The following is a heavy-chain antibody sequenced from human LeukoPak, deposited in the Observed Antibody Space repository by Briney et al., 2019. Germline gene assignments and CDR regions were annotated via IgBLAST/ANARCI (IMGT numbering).Heavy chain of an antibody. Sequence: SVKVSCKASGGTFSSYAISWVRQAPGQGLEWMGGIIPIFGTANYAQKFQGRVTITADESTSTAHMELSSLRSEDTAVYYCARGYLPYYYDSSGYYPLGYCGQGTLVTASS. CDR3: ARGYLPYYYDSSGYYPLGY. CDR1: GGTFSSYA. V-gene: IGHV1-69*13. J-gene: IGHJ4*02. CDR2: IIPIFGTA. D-gene: IGHD3-22*01.